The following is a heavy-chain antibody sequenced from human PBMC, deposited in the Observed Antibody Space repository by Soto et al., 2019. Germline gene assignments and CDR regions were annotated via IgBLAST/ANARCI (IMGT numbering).Heavy chain of an antibody. D-gene: IGHD2-15*01. V-gene: IGHV5-51*01. CDR2: IYPGDSDT. J-gene: IGHJ4*01. CDR1: GYSFTSYW. CDR3: ARPYCSGGSCYSIYFDY. Sequence: PGESLKISCKGSGYSFTSYWIGWVRQMPGKGLEWMGIIYPGDSDTRYSPSFQGQVTISADKYISTAYLQWSSLKASDTAMYYCARPYCSGGSCYSIYFDYWGHETLVIVYS.